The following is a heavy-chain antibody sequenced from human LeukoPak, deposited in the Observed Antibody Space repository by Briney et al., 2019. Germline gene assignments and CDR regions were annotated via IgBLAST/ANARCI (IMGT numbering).Heavy chain of an antibody. CDR1: GGSISSYY. CDR3: ARIGPAITYYYPFDY. Sequence: SETLSLTCTVSGGSISSYYWNWIRQPPGKGLEWIGHIYYSGTTNYNPSLKSRVTISVDTSKNQVSLKMNSVTAADTAMYYCARIGPAITYYYPFDYWGQGTLVTVSS. CDR2: IYYSGTT. V-gene: IGHV4-59*01. J-gene: IGHJ4*02. D-gene: IGHD3-22*01.